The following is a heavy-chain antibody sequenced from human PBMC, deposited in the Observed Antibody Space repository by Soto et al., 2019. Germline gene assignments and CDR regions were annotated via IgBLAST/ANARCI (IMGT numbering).Heavy chain of an antibody. CDR1: GDSIINGIYY. J-gene: IGHJ4*02. CDR2: VHYSGTI. D-gene: IGHD2-21*02. Sequence: QVQVQESGPGLVKPSQTLSLTCTVSGDSIINGIYYLTWIRQHPGKGLEWIGHVHYSGTIYYNPYLRSRVTMSVDTSKNQVSLELSSVTVADTAVYYCVRGADRYKCGFWGQGTLVTVSS. CDR3: VRGADRYKCGF. V-gene: IGHV4-31*03.